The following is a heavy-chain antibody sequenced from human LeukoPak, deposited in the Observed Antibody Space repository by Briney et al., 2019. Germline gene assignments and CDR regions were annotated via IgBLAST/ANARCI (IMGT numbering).Heavy chain of an antibody. J-gene: IGHJ4*02. Sequence: SETPSLTCTVSGDSISSSNYYWGWIRHPPGKGLEWVGSLYLSGTTFYNPSLKSRVTMSADTSKKPFSLKLSSVTAADTAVFYCARHSSVYSYGHAPFDYWGQGTLVTVSS. CDR2: LYLSGTT. V-gene: IGHV4-39*01. D-gene: IGHD1-26*01. CDR1: GDSISSSNYY. CDR3: ARHSSVYSYGHAPFDY.